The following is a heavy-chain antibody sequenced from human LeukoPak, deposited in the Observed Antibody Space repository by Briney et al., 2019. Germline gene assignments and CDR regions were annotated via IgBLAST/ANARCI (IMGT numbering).Heavy chain of an antibody. CDR3: ARLPAAINGYFDP. J-gene: IGHJ5*02. Sequence: GGSLRPSCAASGFTFSSYAMSWVRQAPGKGLEWVSTISGGGGSTYYADSVKGRFTISRDNSKNTLYLQMYSLGAEDTAVYYCARLPAAINGYFDPWGQGTLVTVSS. V-gene: IGHV3-23*01. D-gene: IGHD2-2*01. CDR2: ISGGGGST. CDR1: GFTFSSYA.